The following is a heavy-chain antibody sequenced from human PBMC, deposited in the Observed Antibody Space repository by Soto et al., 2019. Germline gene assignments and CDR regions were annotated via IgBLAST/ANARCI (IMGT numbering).Heavy chain of an antibody. CDR3: ARDRNDLPDY. CDR2: IYHSVST. D-gene: IGHD3-16*01. V-gene: IGHV4-30-2*01. J-gene: IGHJ4*02. CDR1: GGSISSGGYS. Sequence: SETLSLTCAVSGGSISSGGYSWSWIRQPPGKGLEWIGYIYHSVSTYYNPSLKSRVTISVDRSKNQFSLKLSSVTAADTAVYYCARDRNDLPDYWGQGTLVTVSS.